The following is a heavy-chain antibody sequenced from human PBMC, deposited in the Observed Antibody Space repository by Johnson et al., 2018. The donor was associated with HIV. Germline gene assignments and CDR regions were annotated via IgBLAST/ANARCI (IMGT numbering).Heavy chain of an antibody. J-gene: IGHJ3*02. D-gene: IGHD1-26*01. CDR3: ARDRTGGSYPRAFDI. CDR2: ISYDGSNK. Sequence: VQLVESGGGVVQPGGSLRLSCAASGFTFSSYAMHWVRQAPGKGLEWVAVISYDGSNKYYADSVKGRFTISRDNSKNTLYLQMNSLRAEDTALYYCARDRTGGSYPRAFDIWGQGTMVTVSS. V-gene: IGHV3-30*04. CDR1: GFTFSSYA.